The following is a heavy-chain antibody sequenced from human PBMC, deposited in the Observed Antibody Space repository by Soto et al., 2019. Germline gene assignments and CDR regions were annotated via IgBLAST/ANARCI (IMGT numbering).Heavy chain of an antibody. CDR2: IIRIFGTP. CDR3: ARQGSNEYYYYGMDV. Sequence: QVQLVQSGAEVKKPGSSVKVSCKASVGTFSSYAINWVRQAPGQGLEWMGGIIRIFGTPDYAQRFQGRVTMTADESTSTAYMELSSLRSEDTAVYYCARQGSNEYYYYGMDVWGQGTTVTVSS. CDR1: VGTFSSYA. V-gene: IGHV1-69*12. D-gene: IGHD3-10*01. J-gene: IGHJ6*02.